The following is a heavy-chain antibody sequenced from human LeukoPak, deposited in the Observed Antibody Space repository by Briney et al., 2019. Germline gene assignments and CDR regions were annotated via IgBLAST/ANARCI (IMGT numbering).Heavy chain of an antibody. V-gene: IGHV3-23*01. J-gene: IGHJ4*02. Sequence: GGSLRLSCAASGFTFSSYTMSWVRQAPGKGLEWVSAISGSGGSTYYAGSVKGRFTISRDNSKNTLYLQMNSLRVEDTAVYYCAKAGLVRGGALDSWGQGTLVTVSS. D-gene: IGHD4/OR15-4a*01. CDR3: AKAGLVRGGALDS. CDR1: GFTFSSYT. CDR2: ISGSGGST.